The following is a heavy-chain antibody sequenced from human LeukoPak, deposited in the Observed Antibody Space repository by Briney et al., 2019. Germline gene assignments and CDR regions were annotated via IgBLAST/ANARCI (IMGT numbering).Heavy chain of an antibody. D-gene: IGHD1-7*01. CDR1: GGSISSSSYY. Sequence: SETLSLTCTVSGGSISSSSYYWSWIRQSPAKGLEWIGYIYYSGSTNYNPSLKSRVTISVDTSKNQSSLKLSSVTAADTAVYYCARLGTRKFPSDYWGQGTLVTVSS. CDR2: IYYSGST. V-gene: IGHV4-61*01. CDR3: ARLGTRKFPSDY. J-gene: IGHJ4*02.